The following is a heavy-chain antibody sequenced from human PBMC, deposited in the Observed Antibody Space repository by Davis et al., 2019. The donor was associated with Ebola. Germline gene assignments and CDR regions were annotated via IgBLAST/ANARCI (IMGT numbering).Heavy chain of an antibody. J-gene: IGHJ4*02. V-gene: IGHV3-11*01. CDR2: ISSSGSTI. CDR3: ARVYGDYYFDY. D-gene: IGHD4-17*01. CDR1: GFTFSDYY. Sequence: GESLKISCAASGFTFSDYYMSWIRQAPGKGLEWVSYISSSGSTIYYADSVKGRFTISRDNAKNSLYLQMNSLRAEDTAVYYCARVYGDYYFDYWGQGTLVTVSS.